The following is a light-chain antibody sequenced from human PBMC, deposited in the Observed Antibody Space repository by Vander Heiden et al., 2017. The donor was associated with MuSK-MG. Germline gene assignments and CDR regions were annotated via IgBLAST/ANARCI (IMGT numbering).Light chain of an antibody. CDR1: QSVSSSY. V-gene: IGKV3-20*01. Sequence: EIVLTKSPGTLSLSPGERATLSCRASQSVSSSYLAWYQQKPGQAPRLLIYGASSRATGIPNRYSGSGSGTDFTLTISRLEPEDFAVYYCQQDGSSPKTFGGGTKVEIK. CDR3: QQDGSSPKT. J-gene: IGKJ4*01. CDR2: GAS.